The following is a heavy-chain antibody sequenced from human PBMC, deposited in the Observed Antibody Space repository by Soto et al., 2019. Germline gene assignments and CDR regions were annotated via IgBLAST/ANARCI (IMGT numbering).Heavy chain of an antibody. Sequence: SLRLSCAASGFTFSGYGMHWVRQAPGTGLEWGAVISYDGSKKYYAESVKGRFSSSRDNSKNTLFLQMIGPRAEDTAEYFCAKDLVASRRWYARYNDYGMDVWGQGTTVTVSS. J-gene: IGHJ6*02. D-gene: IGHD6-13*01. CDR1: GFTFSGYG. CDR3: AKDLVASRRWYARYNDYGMDV. CDR2: ISYDGSKK. V-gene: IGHV3-30*18.